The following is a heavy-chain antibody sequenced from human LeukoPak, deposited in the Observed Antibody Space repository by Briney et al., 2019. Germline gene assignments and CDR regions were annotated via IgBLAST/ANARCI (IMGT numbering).Heavy chain of an antibody. J-gene: IGHJ4*02. CDR1: GGSFSGYY. V-gene: IGHV4-34*01. CDR2: INHSGST. CDR3: ARGLAAAGYYFDY. Sequence: SETLSLTCAVYGGSFSGYYWSWIRQPPGKGLEWIGEINHSGSTNYNPSLTSRVTISVDTSKNQFSLKLSSVTAADTAVYYCARGLAAAGYYFDYWGQGTLVTVSS. D-gene: IGHD6-13*01.